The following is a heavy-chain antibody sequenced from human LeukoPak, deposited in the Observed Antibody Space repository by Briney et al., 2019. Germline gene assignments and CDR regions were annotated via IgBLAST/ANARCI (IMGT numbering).Heavy chain of an antibody. J-gene: IGHJ6*03. D-gene: IGHD2-15*01. CDR1: GYTFTSYG. Sequence: ASVKVSCKASGYTFTSYGISWVRQAPGQGLEWMGWISAYNGNTNYAQKLQGRVTMTTDTSTSTAYMELRSLRSDDTAVYYCAKERYCSGGSCQDYYYYYMDVWGKGTTVTVSS. V-gene: IGHV1-18*01. CDR3: AKERYCSGGSCQDYYYYYMDV. CDR2: ISAYNGNT.